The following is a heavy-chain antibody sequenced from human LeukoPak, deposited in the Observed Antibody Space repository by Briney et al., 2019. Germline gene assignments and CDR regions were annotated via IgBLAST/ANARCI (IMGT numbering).Heavy chain of an antibody. J-gene: IGHJ4*02. CDR2: IYYSGST. CDR1: GGSISSYY. Sequence: PSETLSLTCTVSGGSISSYYWSWIRQPPGKGLEWIGYIYYSGSTSYNPSLKSRVTISVDTSKNQFSLKLSSVTAADTAVYYCAKLQAGQRPFDYWGQGTLVTVSS. CDR3: AKLQAGQRPFDY. D-gene: IGHD4-23*01. V-gene: IGHV4-59*01.